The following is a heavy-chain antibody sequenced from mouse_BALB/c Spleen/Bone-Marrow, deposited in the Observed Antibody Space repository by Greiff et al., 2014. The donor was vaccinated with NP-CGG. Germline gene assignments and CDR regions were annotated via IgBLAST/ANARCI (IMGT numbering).Heavy chain of an antibody. J-gene: IGHJ4*01. V-gene: IGHV3-1*02. Sequence: EVQLQQSGPDLVKPSQSLSLTCTVTGYSITSGYTWPWIRQFPGNTLEWMGYIHYSGTTNYNPSLKSRISITRDTSKNQFFLQLNSVTTEDTATYYCAITTVVNAMDYWGQGTSVTVSS. CDR1: GYSITSGYT. D-gene: IGHD1-1*01. CDR2: IHYSGTT. CDR3: AITTVVNAMDY.